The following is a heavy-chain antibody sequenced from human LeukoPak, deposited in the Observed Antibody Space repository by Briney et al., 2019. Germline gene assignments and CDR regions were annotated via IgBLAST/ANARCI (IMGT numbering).Heavy chain of an antibody. V-gene: IGHV4-59*01. D-gene: IGHD4-23*01. CDR1: GGSISSYY. CDR2: IYYSGST. J-gene: IGHJ6*02. Sequence: PSEALSLTCTVSGGSISSYYWSWIRQPPGKGLEWIGYIYYSGSTNYNPSLKSRVTISVDTSKNQFSLKLSSVAAADTAVYYCARTTVVLPTDVWGQGTTVTVSS. CDR3: ARTTVVLPTDV.